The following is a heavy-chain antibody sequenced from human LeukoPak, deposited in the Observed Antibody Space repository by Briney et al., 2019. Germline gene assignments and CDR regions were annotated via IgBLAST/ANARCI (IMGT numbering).Heavy chain of an antibody. Sequence: ASVKVSCKASGYIFTTYRTHWVRLAPGQGLEWMGRINPNSGGTDYARKFQGRVTMTRDTSIFTSYMELAGLTSDDTGVYYCARGLAIGTYGLGYWGQGTFVTVSS. J-gene: IGHJ4*02. D-gene: IGHD1-1*01. CDR1: GYIFTTYR. CDR2: INPNSGGT. V-gene: IGHV1-2*05. CDR3: ARGLAIGTYGLGY.